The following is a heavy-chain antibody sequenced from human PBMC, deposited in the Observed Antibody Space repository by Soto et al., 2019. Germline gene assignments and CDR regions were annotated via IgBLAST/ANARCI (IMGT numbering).Heavy chain of an antibody. D-gene: IGHD3-16*01. V-gene: IGHV3-23*01. CDR2: ISGSGGST. CDR1: GFTFSSYA. CDR3: AKTGGKVAFTKAFYYFDY. J-gene: IGHJ4*02. Sequence: EVQLLESGGGLVQPGGSLRLSCAASGFTFSSYAMSWVRQAPGKGLEWVSAISGSGGSTYYADSVKGRFTISRDNSKNTLYLQMNSLRAEDTAVYYCAKTGGKVAFTKAFYYFDYWGQGTLVTVSS.